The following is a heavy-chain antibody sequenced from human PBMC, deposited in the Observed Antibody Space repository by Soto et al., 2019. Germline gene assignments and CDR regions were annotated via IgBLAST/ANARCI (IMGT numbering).Heavy chain of an antibody. Sequence: EVQVVESGGGLVQPGRSLRLSCAASGFTFDDYAIHWVRRAPGKGLEWVSGISWNSGSIGYADSVKGRFTISRDNAKNSLYLQMNSLRTEDTALYYCAKSGGPYYYYMDVWGKGTTVTVSS. D-gene: IGHD2-15*01. CDR2: ISWNSGSI. V-gene: IGHV3-9*01. J-gene: IGHJ6*03. CDR3: AKSGGPYYYYMDV. CDR1: GFTFDDYA.